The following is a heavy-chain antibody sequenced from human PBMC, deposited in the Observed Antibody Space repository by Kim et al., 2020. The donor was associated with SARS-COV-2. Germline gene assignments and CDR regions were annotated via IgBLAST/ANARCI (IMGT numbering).Heavy chain of an antibody. CDR3: VRADTGGSHRAFDI. CDR1: GFTVSSNY. Sequence: GGSLRLSCAASGFTVSSNYMSWVRQAPGKGLEWVSVFYSGGTTYYADSVKGRFTISRDNSKNTLFLQMNSLRAEDTAVYYCVRADTGGSHRAFDIWGQGTVVTVSS. V-gene: IGHV3-53*01. D-gene: IGHD1-26*01. CDR2: FYSGGTT. J-gene: IGHJ3*02.